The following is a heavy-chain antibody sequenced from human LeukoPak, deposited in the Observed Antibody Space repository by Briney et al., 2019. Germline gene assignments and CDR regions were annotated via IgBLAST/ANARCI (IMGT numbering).Heavy chain of an antibody. D-gene: IGHD3-3*01. Sequence: ASVKVSCKASGYTFTSYYMHWVRQAPGQGLEWMGGIIPIFGTANYAQKLQGRVTITADESTSTAYMELSSLRSEDTAVYYCARVSGDFWSGPFDPWGQGTLVTVSS. V-gene: IGHV1-69*13. J-gene: IGHJ5*02. CDR2: IIPIFGTA. CDR1: GYTFTSYY. CDR3: ARVSGDFWSGPFDP.